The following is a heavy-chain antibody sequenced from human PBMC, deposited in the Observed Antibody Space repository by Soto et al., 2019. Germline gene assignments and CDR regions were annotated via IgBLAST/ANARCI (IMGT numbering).Heavy chain of an antibody. CDR2: VYPGDSDT. Sequence: LGESLKISCEGSGYSFTTYWIAWVRQMPGKGLEWMGIVYPGDSDTRYSPSFQGQVTISADKSITTAYLQWSSLKALDTAVYYCARLNRPEAGFVNYMDVWGKGTTVTVSS. CDR3: ARLNRPEAGFVNYMDV. CDR1: GYSFTTYW. J-gene: IGHJ6*03. V-gene: IGHV5-51*01. D-gene: IGHD3-3*01.